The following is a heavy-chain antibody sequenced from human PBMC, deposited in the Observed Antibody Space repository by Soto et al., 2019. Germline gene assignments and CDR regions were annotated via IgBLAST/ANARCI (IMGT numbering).Heavy chain of an antibody. CDR2: ISAVNGDT. D-gene: IGHD2-21*01. Sequence: QAPLVQSATEVKRPGASVKVSCKASGFSIKNYGITWVRLAPGQGLEWMGWISAVNGDTIFAQKFQGRVSMTTDTATSTAYMVLRGLKSDDTALYYCARDGGAGVLNAFDVWGHGTMVAVS. J-gene: IGHJ3*01. V-gene: IGHV1-18*01. CDR3: ARDGGAGVLNAFDV. CDR1: GFSIKNYG.